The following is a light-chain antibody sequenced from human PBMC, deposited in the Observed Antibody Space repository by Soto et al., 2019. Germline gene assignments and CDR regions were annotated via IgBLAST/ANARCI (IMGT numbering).Light chain of an antibody. CDR3: SSYTSSTSYV. CDR1: SSDIGGYNY. CDR2: DVS. V-gene: IGLV2-14*01. J-gene: IGLJ1*01. Sequence: QSVLTQPASVSGSPGQSITISCTGTSSDIGGYNYVSWYKQHPGKAPKYMIYDVSNRPSGVSNRFSGSKSGNTASLTISGLQAGDEADYYCSSYTSSTSYVFGTGTKVTVL.